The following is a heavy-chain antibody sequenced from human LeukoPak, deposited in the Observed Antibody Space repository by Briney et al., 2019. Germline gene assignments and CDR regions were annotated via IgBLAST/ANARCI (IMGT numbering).Heavy chain of an antibody. D-gene: IGHD3-22*01. Sequence: SETLSLTCAVYGGSFSGYYRSWIRQPPGKGLEWIGEINHSGSTNYNPSLKSRVTISVDTSKNQFSLKLSSVTAADTAVCYCARASVVVTADYWGQGTLVTASS. CDR1: GGSFSGYY. V-gene: IGHV4-34*01. J-gene: IGHJ4*02. CDR3: ARASVVVTADY. CDR2: INHSGST.